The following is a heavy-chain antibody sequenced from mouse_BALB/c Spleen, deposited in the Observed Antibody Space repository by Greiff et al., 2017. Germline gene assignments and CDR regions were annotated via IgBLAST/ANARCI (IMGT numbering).Heavy chain of an antibody. Sequence: EVKVVESGGGLVKPGGSLKLSCAASGFTFSSYAMSWVRQTPEKRLEWVASISSGGSTYYPDSVKGRFTISRDNARNILYLQMSSLRSEDTAMYYCARGGNYVKDAMDYWGQGTSVTVSS. CDR2: ISSGGST. J-gene: IGHJ4*01. D-gene: IGHD2-1*01. CDR1: GFTFSSYA. V-gene: IGHV5-6-5*01. CDR3: ARGGNYVKDAMDY.